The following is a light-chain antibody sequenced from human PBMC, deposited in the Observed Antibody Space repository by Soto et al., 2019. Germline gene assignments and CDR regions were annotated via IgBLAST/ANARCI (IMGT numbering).Light chain of an antibody. Sequence: QSVLNQPASVSGSPGQSITISCNGTSSDVGSYNLVSWYQQHPGKAPKLMIYEGSKRPSGVSNRFSGSKSGNTASLTISGLQAEDEADYYCCSYAGSSTSVFGTGTKVTGL. V-gene: IGLV2-23*01. CDR2: EGS. J-gene: IGLJ1*01. CDR1: SSDVGSYNL. CDR3: CSYAGSSTSV.